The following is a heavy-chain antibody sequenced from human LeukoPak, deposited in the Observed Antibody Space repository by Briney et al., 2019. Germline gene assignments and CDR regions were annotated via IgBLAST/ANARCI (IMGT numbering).Heavy chain of an antibody. Sequence: GGSLRLSCTASAFTISTYWMSWVRQAPGKGLEWVANIKQDGSEKYYVDSVKGRFTISRDNAKNSLYLQMNSLRAEDTAVYYCARGMGLSDAFDIWGQGTMVTVSS. CDR1: AFTISTYW. D-gene: IGHD3-16*02. CDR2: IKQDGSEK. CDR3: ARGMGLSDAFDI. V-gene: IGHV3-7*01. J-gene: IGHJ3*02.